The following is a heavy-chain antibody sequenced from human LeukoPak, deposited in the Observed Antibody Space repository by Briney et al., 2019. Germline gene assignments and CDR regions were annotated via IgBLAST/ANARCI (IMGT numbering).Heavy chain of an antibody. V-gene: IGHV4-59*11. J-gene: IGHJ4*02. Sequence: SETLSLTCTISGGSISSHYWSWIRQPPGKGLEWIGYMYYSGSTNYNPSLKSRVTISVDTSKNQISLKLSSVTAADTAVYYCASGASSPTDYWGQGTLVTVSS. CDR1: GGSISSHY. CDR3: ASGASSPTDY. D-gene: IGHD6-13*01. CDR2: MYYSGST.